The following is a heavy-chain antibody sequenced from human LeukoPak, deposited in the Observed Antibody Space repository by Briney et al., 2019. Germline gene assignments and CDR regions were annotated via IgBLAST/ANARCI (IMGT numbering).Heavy chain of an antibody. Sequence: SETLSLTCAVYGGSFSGYYWSWIRQPPGKGLEWIGEINHSGSTNYNPSLKSRVTISVDTSKSQFSLKLSSVTAADTAVYYCARDRGYSYNWFDPWGQGTLVTVSS. J-gene: IGHJ5*02. CDR3: ARDRGYSYNWFDP. CDR1: GGSFSGYY. CDR2: INHSGST. V-gene: IGHV4-34*01. D-gene: IGHD5-18*01.